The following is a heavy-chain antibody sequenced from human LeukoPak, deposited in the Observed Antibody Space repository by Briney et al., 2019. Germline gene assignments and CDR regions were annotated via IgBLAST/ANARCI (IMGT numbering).Heavy chain of an antibody. CDR2: IYYTGST. CDR3: ARVSSVWVNDYYYYMDV. D-gene: IGHD2-21*01. CDR1: SGSIGSYY. V-gene: IGHV4-59*01. Sequence: SETLSLTCTVSSGSIGSYYWSWIRQPPGKGLEWIGYIYYTGSTDYNPSLKSRVTILVDRSKNQFSLKLSSLTAADTAVYYCARVSSVWVNDYYYYMDVWGKGTTVTVSS. J-gene: IGHJ6*03.